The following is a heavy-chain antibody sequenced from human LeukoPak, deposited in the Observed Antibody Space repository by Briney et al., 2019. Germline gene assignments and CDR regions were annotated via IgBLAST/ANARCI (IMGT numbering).Heavy chain of an antibody. CDR3: ARRRDSGSLQHFDY. CDR2: IYGGGSV. CDR1: GFTVRSNY. V-gene: IGHV3-53*01. D-gene: IGHD1-26*01. J-gene: IGHJ4*02. Sequence: PGGSLRLSCAASGFTVRSNYMSWVRQAPGKGLEWVSIIYGGGSVFYADSVKGRFTISRDNAKNSLYLQMNSLRAEDTAVYYCARRRDSGSLQHFDYWGQGTLVTVSS.